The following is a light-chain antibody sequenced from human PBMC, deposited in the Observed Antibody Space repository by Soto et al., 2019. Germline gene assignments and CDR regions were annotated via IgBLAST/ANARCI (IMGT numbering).Light chain of an antibody. CDR3: QQSFGTSPS. Sequence: IQMTQSPSSLSTSVGDRVTITCRSNQSIVNYLNWYRHKPGRAPKLLISGASTLRDAVPSRFSGSGSGTDLVLTINTLQAEDFGTYLCQQSFGTSPSFGQGTKLEIK. V-gene: IGKV1-39*01. CDR2: GAS. J-gene: IGKJ2*01. CDR1: QSIVNY.